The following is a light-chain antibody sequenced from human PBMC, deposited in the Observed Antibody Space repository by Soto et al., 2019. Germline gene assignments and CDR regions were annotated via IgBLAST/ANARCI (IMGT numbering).Light chain of an antibody. CDR2: EVT. CDR3: SSDAGNYSYV. CDR1: SSDVGGYDH. Sequence: QSVLTQPPSASGSPGQSVTIPCTGTSSDVGGYDHVSWYQQHPGKAPNLMIYEVTKRPAGVPDRFSGSKSGKTASLTVSRLQAEDEADYYCSSDAGNYSYVFGTGTKLTVL. J-gene: IGLJ1*01. V-gene: IGLV2-8*01.